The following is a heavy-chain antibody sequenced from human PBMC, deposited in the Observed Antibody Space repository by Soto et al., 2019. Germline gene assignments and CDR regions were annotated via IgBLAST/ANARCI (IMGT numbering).Heavy chain of an antibody. J-gene: IGHJ4*02. CDR2: ITSSSITI. D-gene: IGHD6-13*01. CDR1: GFTFSSFS. Sequence: EVQLVESGGGLVQPGGSLRLSCAASGFTFSSFSMNWVRQAPGKGLEWLSYITSSSITIYYADSVKGRFTISRDNAKNSLYLQMHSLRDEDTAVYYCARDSSSWNFDYWGQGALVTVSS. CDR3: ARDSSSWNFDY. V-gene: IGHV3-48*02.